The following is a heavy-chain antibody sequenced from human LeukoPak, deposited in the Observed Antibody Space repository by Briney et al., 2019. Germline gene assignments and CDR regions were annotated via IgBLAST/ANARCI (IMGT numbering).Heavy chain of an antibody. CDR3: ARGSGIYYPPDY. D-gene: IGHD1-26*01. J-gene: IGHJ4*02. CDR2: ISYSGST. CDR1: GGSISSYY. Sequence: SETLSLTCTVSGGSISSYYWSWIRQPPGKGLEWIGYISYSGSTNYNPSLKSRVTISVDTSKNQFSLKLRSVTAADTAVYYCARGSGIYYPPDYWGQGTLVTVSS. V-gene: IGHV4-59*01.